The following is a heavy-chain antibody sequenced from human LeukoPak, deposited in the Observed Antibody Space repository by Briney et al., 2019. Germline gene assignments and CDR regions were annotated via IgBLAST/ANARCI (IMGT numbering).Heavy chain of an antibody. D-gene: IGHD3-10*01. CDR1: GGSFSGYY. V-gene: IGHV4-34*01. Sequence: PSETLSLTCAVYGGSFSGYYWSWIRQPPGKGLEWIGEINHSGSTNYNPSLKSRVTISVDTSKNQFSLKLSSVTAADTAVYYCARGRITMVRIAKNWFDPWGQGTLVTVSS. CDR3: ARGRITMVRIAKNWFDP. CDR2: INHSGST. J-gene: IGHJ5*02.